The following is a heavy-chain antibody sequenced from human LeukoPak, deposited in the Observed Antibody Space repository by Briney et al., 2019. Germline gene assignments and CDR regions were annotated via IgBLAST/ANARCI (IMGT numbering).Heavy chain of an antibody. D-gene: IGHD4-11*01. Sequence: GGSLRLSCAASGFTFSDYYMSWIRQAPGKGLEWVSAISGSGGSTCYADSVKGRFTISRDNSKNTLYLQMNSLRAEDTAVYYCAKVQVYSNYGTLDYWGQGTLVTVSP. J-gene: IGHJ4*02. V-gene: IGHV3-23*01. CDR1: GFTFSDYY. CDR2: ISGSGGST. CDR3: AKVQVYSNYGTLDY.